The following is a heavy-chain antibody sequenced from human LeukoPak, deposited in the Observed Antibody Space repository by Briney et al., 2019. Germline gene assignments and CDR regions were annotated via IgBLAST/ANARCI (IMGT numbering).Heavy chain of an antibody. D-gene: IGHD3-3*01. J-gene: IGHJ4*02. V-gene: IGHV3-23*01. CDR2: ISGSGGST. CDR1: GFTFNSYA. Sequence: QPGGSLTLSCSACGFTFNSYAMSRVRQAPGKGLEWVSAISGSGGSTYYADSVKGRFTISRDNYKNTLYLQMNSLRAEDTAVYYCAKGDFWSGYYPMHFDYWGQGTLVTVSS. CDR3: AKGDFWSGYYPMHFDY.